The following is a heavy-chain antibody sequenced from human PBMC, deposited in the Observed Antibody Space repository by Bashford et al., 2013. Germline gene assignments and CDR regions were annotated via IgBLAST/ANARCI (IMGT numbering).Heavy chain of an antibody. V-gene: IGHV1-18*01. J-gene: IGHJ6*02. CDR3: ARVYCTGGVCYSVDV. Sequence: VSCKASGYTFTSYGISWVRQAPGQGLEWMGWISAYNGNTNYAQKLQGRVTMTTDTSTSTAYMELRSLRSDDTAVYYCARVYCTGGVCYSVDVWGQGTTVTVSS. D-gene: IGHD2-8*02. CDR2: ISAYNGNT. CDR1: GYTFTSYG.